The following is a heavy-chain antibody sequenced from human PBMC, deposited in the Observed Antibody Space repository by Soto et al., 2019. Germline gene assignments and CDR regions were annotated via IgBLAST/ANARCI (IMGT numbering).Heavy chain of an antibody. V-gene: IGHV3-30-3*01. CDR2: ISYDGSNT. CDR1: GFTFSRFS. Sequence: QVQLVESGGGVVQPGRSLTLSCAASGFTFSRFSMHWVRQAPGKGLAWVAVISYDGSNTHYAESVKGRFNISRDDSKNTVFLQMNNLRGEDSAVYYCARDHAMFLSYYYYGMDVWGQGTTVSVSS. J-gene: IGHJ6*02. D-gene: IGHD3-10*02. CDR3: ARDHAMFLSYYYYGMDV.